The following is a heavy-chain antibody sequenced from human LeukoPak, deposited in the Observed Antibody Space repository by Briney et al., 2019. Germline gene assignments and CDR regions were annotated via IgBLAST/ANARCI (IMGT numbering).Heavy chain of an antibody. CDR3: ARGFYGMDV. V-gene: IGHV1-8*01. J-gene: IGHJ6*02. CDR2: INPNSGDT. Sequence: GASVKVSCKASGYTFTSYDINWVRQATGQGLEWMGWINPNSGDTHYAQNFQGRVTMTRDTSITTAYMELSSLRSDDTGVYYCARGFYGMDVWGQGTTVTVSS. CDR1: GYTFTSYD.